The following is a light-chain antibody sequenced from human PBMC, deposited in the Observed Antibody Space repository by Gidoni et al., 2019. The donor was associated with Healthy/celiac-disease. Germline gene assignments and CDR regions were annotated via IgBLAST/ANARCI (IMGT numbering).Light chain of an antibody. V-gene: IGKV3-11*01. CDR3: QQRSNWPG. CDR1: QSVSSY. J-gene: IGKJ4*01. CDR2: DAS. Sequence: EIVLTPSPATLSLSPGERATLSCRASQSVSSYLAWYQQKPGQAPRLLIYDASTRATGIPARFSGSGSGTDFTLTISSLEPEDFAVYYCQQRSNWPGFGGGTKVEIK.